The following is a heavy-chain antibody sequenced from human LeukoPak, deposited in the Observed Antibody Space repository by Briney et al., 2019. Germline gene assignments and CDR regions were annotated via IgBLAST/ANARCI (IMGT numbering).Heavy chain of an antibody. J-gene: IGHJ5*02. Sequence: SETLFLTCTVSGGSISSSSYYWGWIRQPPGKGLEWIGSIYYSGSTYYNPSLKSRVTISVDTSKNQFSLKLSSVTAADTAVYYCARAGIAAGIDPWGQGTLVTVSS. CDR1: GGSISSSSYY. V-gene: IGHV4-39*07. CDR2: IYYSGST. CDR3: ARAGIAAGIDP. D-gene: IGHD6-13*01.